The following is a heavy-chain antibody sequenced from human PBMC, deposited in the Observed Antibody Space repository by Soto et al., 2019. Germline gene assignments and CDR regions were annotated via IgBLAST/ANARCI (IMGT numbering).Heavy chain of an antibody. D-gene: IGHD5-18*01. V-gene: IGHV4-61*01. CDR2: IYYSGST. J-gene: IGHJ4*02. Sequence: SETLSLTCTVSGGSVSSGSYYWSWIRQPPGKGLEWIGYIYYSGSTNYNPSLKSRVTISVDRSKNQFSLKLSSVTAADTAVYYCARGRGYSYGPDFDYWGQGTLVTVSS. CDR1: GGSVSSGSYY. CDR3: ARGRGYSYGPDFDY.